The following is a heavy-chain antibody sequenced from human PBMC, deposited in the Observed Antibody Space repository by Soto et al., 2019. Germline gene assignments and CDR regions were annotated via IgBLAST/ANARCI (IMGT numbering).Heavy chain of an antibody. D-gene: IGHD2-2*01. CDR2: IYWDDDK. J-gene: IGHJ4*02. CDR3: AHRRIMTSWSFSDY. V-gene: IGHV2-5*02. Sequence: QITLKESGPTLVKHTQTLTLTCTFSGFSLSTSGVGVGWIRQPPGKALEWLALIYWDDDKRYSPSLKSRLTITKDTSKNQVVLTMTNMDPVDTATYYCAHRRIMTSWSFSDYWGQGTLVTVSS. CDR1: GFSLSTSGVG.